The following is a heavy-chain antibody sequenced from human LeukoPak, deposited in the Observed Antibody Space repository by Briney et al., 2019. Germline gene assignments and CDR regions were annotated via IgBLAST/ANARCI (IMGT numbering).Heavy chain of an antibody. J-gene: IGHJ4*02. Sequence: SETLSLTCTVSGGSISSSSYYWGWIRQPPGKGLEWIGSIYYSGSTYYNPSLKSRVTISVDTSKNQFSLNLSSVTAADTAVYYCARHHSSSFYFDYWGQGTLVTVSS. D-gene: IGHD6-13*01. CDR3: ARHHSSSFYFDY. V-gene: IGHV4-39*01. CDR1: GGSISSSSYY. CDR2: IYYSGST.